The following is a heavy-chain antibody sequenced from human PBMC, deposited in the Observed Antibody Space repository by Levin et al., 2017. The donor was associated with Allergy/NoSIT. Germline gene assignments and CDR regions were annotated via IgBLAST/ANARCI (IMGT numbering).Heavy chain of an antibody. CDR2: IYYSGST. J-gene: IGHJ5*02. V-gene: IGHV4-31*03. Sequence: SETLSLTCTVSGGSISSGGYYWSWIRQHPGKGLEWIGYIYYSGSTYYNPSLKSRVTISVDTSKNQFSLKLSSVTAADTAVYYCAREYYDILTGYNGFDPWGQGTLVTVSS. D-gene: IGHD3-9*01. CDR3: AREYYDILTGYNGFDP. CDR1: GGSISSGGYY.